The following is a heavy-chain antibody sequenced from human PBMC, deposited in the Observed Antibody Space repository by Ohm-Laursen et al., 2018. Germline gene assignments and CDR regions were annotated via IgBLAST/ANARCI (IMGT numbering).Heavy chain of an antibody. Sequence: SLRLSCAASGFTFSSYGMHWVRQAPGKGLEWVAVISYDGSNKYYADSVKGRFTISRDNSKNTLYLQMNSLRAEDTAVYYCAKLGVDYHFDYWGQGTLVTVSS. V-gene: IGHV3-30*18. D-gene: IGHD3-16*01. J-gene: IGHJ4*02. CDR3: AKLGVDYHFDY. CDR1: GFTFSSYG. CDR2: ISYDGSNK.